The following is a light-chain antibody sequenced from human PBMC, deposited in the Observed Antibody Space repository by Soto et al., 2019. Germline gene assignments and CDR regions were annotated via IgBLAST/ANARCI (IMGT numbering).Light chain of an antibody. CDR3: SSYTSTSTVV. Sequence: QSVLTQPASVSGSPGQSITISCTGTSSDVGGYNYVSWYQQHPGKAPKLMIYEVSNRPSGVSNRFSGSKSGSTASLTISGLQPEDEADYYCSSYTSTSTVVFGGGTKVTVL. CDR2: EVS. CDR1: SSDVGGYNY. V-gene: IGLV2-14*01. J-gene: IGLJ2*01.